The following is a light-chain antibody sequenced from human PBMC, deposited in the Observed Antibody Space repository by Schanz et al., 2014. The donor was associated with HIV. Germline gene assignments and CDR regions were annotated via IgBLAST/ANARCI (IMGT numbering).Light chain of an antibody. V-gene: IGKV1-5*03. CDR1: QYISRW. J-gene: IGKJ1*01. Sequence: DIQMTQSPSTLSASVGDKITITCRASQYISRWLAWYQQKPGKAPELLIYQASTLQTGVPSRFSGSGSGAEFILTISSLQPEDFATYYCQQAATFGQGTKVEIK. CDR3: QQAAT. CDR2: QAS.